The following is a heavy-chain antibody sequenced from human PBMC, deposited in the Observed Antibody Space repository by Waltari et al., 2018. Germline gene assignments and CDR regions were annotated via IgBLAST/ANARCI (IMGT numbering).Heavy chain of an antibody. V-gene: IGHV4-39*07. Sequence: QLQLQESGPGLVKPSETLSLTCTVSGGSISSSSYYWGWIRQPPGKGLEWIGSIDYSGGTYYNPSLKSRVTISVETSKNQFSLKLSSVTAADTAVYYCARDSDPIAVAGTATFDPWGQGTLVTVSS. J-gene: IGHJ5*02. CDR1: GGSISSSSYY. D-gene: IGHD6-19*01. CDR2: IDYSGGT. CDR3: ARDSDPIAVAGTATFDP.